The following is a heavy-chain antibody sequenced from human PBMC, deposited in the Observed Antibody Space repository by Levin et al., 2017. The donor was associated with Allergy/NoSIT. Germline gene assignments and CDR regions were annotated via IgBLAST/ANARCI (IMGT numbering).Heavy chain of an antibody. J-gene: IGHJ5*02. CDR3: ARDHLVSGSPTWFDP. D-gene: IGHD1-26*01. CDR1: GGSFSGYY. V-gene: IGHV4-34*01. Sequence: SETLSLTCAVYGGSFSGYYWSWIRQPPGKGLEWIGEINHSGSTNYNPSLKSRVTISVDTSKNQFSLKLSSVTAADTAVYYCARDHLVSGSPTWFDPWGQGTLVTVSS. CDR2: INHSGST.